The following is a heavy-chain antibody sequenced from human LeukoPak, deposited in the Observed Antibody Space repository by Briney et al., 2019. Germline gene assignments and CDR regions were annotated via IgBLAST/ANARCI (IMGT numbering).Heavy chain of an antibody. CDR1: GFTFSNYA. CDR3: ARRGESASYGDYRFDY. Sequence: GGSLRLSCAASGFTFSNYAMSWVRQAPGRGLEWVSAISGSSGLTYYADSVKGRFSISRDNSKNTLFLQMNGLRAEDTAVYYCARRGESASYGDYRFDYGGQGALVTVS. V-gene: IGHV3-23*01. D-gene: IGHD4-17*01. CDR2: ISGSSGLT. J-gene: IGHJ4*02.